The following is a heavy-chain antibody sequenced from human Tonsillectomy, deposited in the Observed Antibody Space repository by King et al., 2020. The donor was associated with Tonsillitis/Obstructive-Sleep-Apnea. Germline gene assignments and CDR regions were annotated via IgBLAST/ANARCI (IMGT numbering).Heavy chain of an antibody. J-gene: IGHJ3*02. Sequence: VQLQESGPGLVKPSETLSLTCTVSGGSISSYYWSWIRQPPGKGLEWIGHIYYRGCTNYNPSLKSRVTISVDTAKNQFSLKLSSVTAADTAVYYCARAYEDILTGYLDDAFDIWGQGTMVTVSS. V-gene: IGHV4-59*08. CDR2: IYYRGCT. D-gene: IGHD3-9*01. CDR3: ARAYEDILTGYLDDAFDI. CDR1: GGSISSYY.